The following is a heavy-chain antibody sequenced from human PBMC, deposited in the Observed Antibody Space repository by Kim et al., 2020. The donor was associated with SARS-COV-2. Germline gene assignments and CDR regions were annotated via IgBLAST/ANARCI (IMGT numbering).Heavy chain of an antibody. CDR2: INHSGST. J-gene: IGHJ6*01. Sequence: SETLSLTCAVYGGSFSGYYWSWIRQPPGKGLEWIGEINHSGSTNYNPSLKSRVTISVDTSKNQFSLKLSSVTAADTAVYYCARGVYGSGSYYNLPYYYG. CDR3: ARGVYGSGSYYNLPYYYG. V-gene: IGHV4-34*01. D-gene: IGHD3-10*01. CDR1: GGSFSGYY.